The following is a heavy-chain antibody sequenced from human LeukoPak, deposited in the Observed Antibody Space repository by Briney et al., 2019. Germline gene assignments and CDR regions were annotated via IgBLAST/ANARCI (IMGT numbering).Heavy chain of an antibody. D-gene: IGHD2-2*01. V-gene: IGHV4-39*01. CDR2: IYYSGST. Sequence: SETLSLTCTVSGGSISSSSYYWGWIRQPPGKGLEWIGSIYYSGSTYYNPSLKSRVTISVDTSKNQFSLELSSVTAADTAVYYCARPRGGYCSSTSCSDAFDIWGQGTMVTVSS. J-gene: IGHJ3*02. CDR1: GGSISSSSYY. CDR3: ARPRGGYCSSTSCSDAFDI.